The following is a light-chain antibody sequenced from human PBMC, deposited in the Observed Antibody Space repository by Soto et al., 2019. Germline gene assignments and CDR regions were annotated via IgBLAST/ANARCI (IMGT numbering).Light chain of an antibody. V-gene: IGKV1-6*01. CDR3: LQDYSFPLT. CDR1: QGIRND. Sequence: AIQTTQSPSSLSASVGDRVTITCRASQGIRNDLGWYQQKPGKAPKLLIYAASSLHSGVPSRFSGSGAGTDFSLTISSLQPEDSATYYCLQDYSFPLTFDGGTKVDIK. J-gene: IGKJ4*01. CDR2: AAS.